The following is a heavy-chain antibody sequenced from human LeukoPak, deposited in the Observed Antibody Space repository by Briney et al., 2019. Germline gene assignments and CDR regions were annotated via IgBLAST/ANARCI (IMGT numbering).Heavy chain of an antibody. V-gene: IGHV3-15*01. J-gene: IGHJ5*02. CDR3: TTDRMIYATNWAVSWFDP. Sequence: GGSLRLSCAASGITFTNAWLTWVRQAPGKGLEWVGRVKTKGGGGAADYAAPGKGRLTISREDSTKTLYLQMNSLKTEDTAVYYCTTDRMIYATNWAVSWFDPWGQGTLVTVSS. D-gene: IGHD2-8*01. CDR1: GITFTNAW. CDR2: VKTKGGGGAA.